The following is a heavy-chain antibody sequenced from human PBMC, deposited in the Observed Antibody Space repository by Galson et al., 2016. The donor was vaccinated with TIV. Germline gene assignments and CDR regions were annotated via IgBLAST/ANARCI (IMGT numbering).Heavy chain of an antibody. CDR1: GYTFPTYW. J-gene: IGHJ6*02. CDR3: ARAPSTYVIRGLVGAGTSNLAV. D-gene: IGHD3/OR15-3a*01. CDR2: IYPDDSDT. Sequence: QSGAEVKKPGESLKISCKASGYTFPTYWIAWVRQMPGKGLEWMGIIYPDDSDTKYIPSFQGQITLSADKSISTAYLHWSSLKASDTAIYFCARAPSTYVIRGLVGAGTSNLAVWGQGTRVTFSS. V-gene: IGHV5-51*03.